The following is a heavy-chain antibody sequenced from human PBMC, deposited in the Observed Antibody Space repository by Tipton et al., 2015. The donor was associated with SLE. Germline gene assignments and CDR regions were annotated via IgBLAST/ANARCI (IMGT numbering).Heavy chain of an antibody. CDR2: IYYSGST. D-gene: IGHD6-19*01. V-gene: IGHV4-59*08. CDR3: ARHFAVAGDYFDY. CDR1: GGSISSHY. J-gene: IGHJ4*02. Sequence: GLVKPSETLSLTCTVSGGSISSHYWSWIRQPPGKGLEWIGYIYYSGSTYYNPSLKSRVTISVDTSKNQFSLKLSSVTAADTAVYYCARHFAVAGDYFDYWGQGTLVTVSS.